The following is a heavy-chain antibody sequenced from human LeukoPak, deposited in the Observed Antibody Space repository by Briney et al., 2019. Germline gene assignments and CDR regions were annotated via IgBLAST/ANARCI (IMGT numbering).Heavy chain of an antibody. V-gene: IGHV4-34*01. CDR2: INHSGIT. CDR1: GGSFSGYY. Sequence: PSETLSLTCAVYGGSFSGYYWSWIRQSPGKGLEWIGEINHSGITNYNPSLKSRVTISVDTSKNQFSLKLSSVTAADTAVYYCARGWNYGSGSLSRFDPWGQGTLVTVSS. CDR3: ARGWNYGSGSLSRFDP. D-gene: IGHD3-10*01. J-gene: IGHJ5*02.